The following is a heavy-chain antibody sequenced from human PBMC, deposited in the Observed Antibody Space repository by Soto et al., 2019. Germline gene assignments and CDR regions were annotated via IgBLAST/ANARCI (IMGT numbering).Heavy chain of an antibody. J-gene: IGHJ5*02. CDR1: GYTFTGYY. Sequence: ASVKVSCKASGYTFTGYYMHWVRQAPGQGLEWMGWINPNSGGTNYAQKFQGWVTMTRDTSISTAYMELSRLRSDDTAVYYCARGKPQYYYDSSGPLPSFAPWGQGTLVTVSS. CDR3: ARGKPQYYYDSSGPLPSFAP. V-gene: IGHV1-2*04. D-gene: IGHD3-22*01. CDR2: INPNSGGT.